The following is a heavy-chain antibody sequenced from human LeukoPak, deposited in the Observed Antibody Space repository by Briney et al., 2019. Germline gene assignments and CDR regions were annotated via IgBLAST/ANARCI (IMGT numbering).Heavy chain of an antibody. Sequence: PGGSLRLSCAASGFNFSSYAMSWVRQAPRKGLEWVSAISGSGGSTYYADSVKGRFTISRDNSKNTLYLQMNSLRAEDTAVYYCAKRTAAGTDGMDVWGQGTTVTVSS. CDR2: ISGSGGST. CDR1: GFNFSSYA. D-gene: IGHD6-13*01. CDR3: AKRTAAGTDGMDV. J-gene: IGHJ6*02. V-gene: IGHV3-23*01.